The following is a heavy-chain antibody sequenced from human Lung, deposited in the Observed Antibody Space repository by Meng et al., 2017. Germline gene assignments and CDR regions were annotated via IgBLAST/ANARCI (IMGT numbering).Heavy chain of an antibody. V-gene: IGHV3-15*01. CDR2: IKSNTDGGTA. CDR3: TWDDKAVSDY. Sequence: EVHLVESGGDLVKPGASLRLSCAASGFYFNNAWMSWVRQAPGKGLEWVGRIKSNTDGGTAEYAAPVTGRFTISRDDSKSTLYLQMSGLRIDDTGVYYSTWDDKAVSDYWGQGTLVTVSS. D-gene: IGHD1-26*01. CDR1: GFYFNNAW. J-gene: IGHJ4*02.